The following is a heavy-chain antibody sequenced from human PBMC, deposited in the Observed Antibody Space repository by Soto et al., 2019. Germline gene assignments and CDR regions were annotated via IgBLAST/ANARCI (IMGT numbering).Heavy chain of an antibody. Sequence: PSETLSLTCTVSGGSISSSSYYWGWIRQPPGKGLEWIGSIYYSGSTYYNPSLKSRVTISVDTSKNQFSLKLSSVTAADTAVYYCARHTDDYGDGNEDYYYYYYMDFWGKGTTVTVSS. D-gene: IGHD4-17*01. CDR3: ARHTDDYGDGNEDYYYYYYMDF. CDR2: IYYSGST. CDR1: GGSISSSSYY. V-gene: IGHV4-39*01. J-gene: IGHJ6*03.